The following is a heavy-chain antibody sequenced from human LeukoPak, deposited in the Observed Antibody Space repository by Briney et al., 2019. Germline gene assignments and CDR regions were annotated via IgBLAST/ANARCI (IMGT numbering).Heavy chain of an antibody. CDR3: ARDLRDGDSSSWSSRLIWFDP. V-gene: IGHV1-46*01. D-gene: IGHD6-13*01. Sequence: ASVKVSCKASGYTFTSYYMHWVRQAPGQGLERLGIINPSGGSTSYAQKFQGRVTMTRDMSTSTVYMELSSLRSEDTAVYYCARDLRDGDSSSWSSRLIWFDPWGQGTLVTVSS. CDR2: INPSGGST. J-gene: IGHJ5*02. CDR1: GYTFTSYY.